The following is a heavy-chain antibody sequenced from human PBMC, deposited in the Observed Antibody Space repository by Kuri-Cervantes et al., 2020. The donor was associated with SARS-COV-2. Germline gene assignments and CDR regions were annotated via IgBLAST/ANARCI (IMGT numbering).Heavy chain of an antibody. Sequence: ASVKVSCKVSGYTLTELSMHWVRQAPGKGLEWMGGFDPEDGETIYAQKFQGRVTMTRDTSISTAYMELSRLRSDDTAVYYCARDYCTNGVCYPPAGVHMDVWGKGTTVTVSS. D-gene: IGHD2-8*01. J-gene: IGHJ6*03. CDR2: FDPEDGET. V-gene: IGHV1-24*01. CDR3: ARDYCTNGVCYPPAGVHMDV. CDR1: GYTLTELS.